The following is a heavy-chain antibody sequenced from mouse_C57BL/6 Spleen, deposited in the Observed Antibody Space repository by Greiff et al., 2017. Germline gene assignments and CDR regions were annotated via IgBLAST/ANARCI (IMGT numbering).Heavy chain of an antibody. CDR2: ISSGGDYI. CDR1: GFTFSSYA. CDR3: TRDHDGYYAMDY. D-gene: IGHD2-3*01. Sequence: EVKLVESGEGLVKPGGSLKLSCAASGFTFSSYAMSWVRQTPEKRLEWVAYISSGGDYIYYADTVKGRFTISRDNARNTLYLQMSSLKSEDTAMYYCTRDHDGYYAMDYWGRGTSVTVSS. V-gene: IGHV5-9-1*02. J-gene: IGHJ4*01.